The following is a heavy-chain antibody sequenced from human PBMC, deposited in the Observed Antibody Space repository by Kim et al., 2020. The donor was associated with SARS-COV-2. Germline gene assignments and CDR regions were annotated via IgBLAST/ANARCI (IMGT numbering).Heavy chain of an antibody. CDR1: GFTFSSYE. V-gene: IGHV3-48*03. CDR2: ISSSGSTI. CDR3: ASRGPSGSYWGVNYYYYGMDV. Sequence: GGSLRLSCAASGFTFSSYEMNWVRQAPGKGLEWVSYISSSGSTIYYADSVKGRFTISRDNAKNSLYLQMNSLRAEDTAVYYCASRGPSGSYWGVNYYYYGMDVWGQGTTVTVSS. J-gene: IGHJ6*02. D-gene: IGHD1-26*01.